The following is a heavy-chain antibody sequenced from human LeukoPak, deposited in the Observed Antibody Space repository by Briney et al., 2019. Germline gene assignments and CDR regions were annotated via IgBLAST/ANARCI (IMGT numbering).Heavy chain of an antibody. CDR3: AKDRAAAGMKYYYGMDV. V-gene: IGHV3-48*04. CDR1: GFTFSSYS. D-gene: IGHD6-13*01. Sequence: GGSLRLSCSASGFTFSSYSMNWVRQAPGKGLESVSYISGSSNTIYYADSVKGRFTISRDNAKNSLYLQMNSLRAEDTALYYCAKDRAAAGMKYYYGMDVWGQGTTVTVSS. J-gene: IGHJ6*02. CDR2: ISGSSNTI.